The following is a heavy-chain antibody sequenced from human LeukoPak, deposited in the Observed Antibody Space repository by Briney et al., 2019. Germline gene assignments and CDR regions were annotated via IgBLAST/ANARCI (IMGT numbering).Heavy chain of an antibody. V-gene: IGHV3-48*02. CDR2: ISSSSNTI. Sequence: GGSLRLSCAASGFSFSSYNMNWVRQATGKGLEWVSYISSSSNTIYYADSVKGRFTISRDNAKNSLYLQMSSLRDEDTAVYYCARDRSSGYAGSFDYWGQGTLSPSPQ. CDR3: ARDRSSGYAGSFDY. CDR1: GFSFSSYN. D-gene: IGHD5-12*01. J-gene: IGHJ4*02.